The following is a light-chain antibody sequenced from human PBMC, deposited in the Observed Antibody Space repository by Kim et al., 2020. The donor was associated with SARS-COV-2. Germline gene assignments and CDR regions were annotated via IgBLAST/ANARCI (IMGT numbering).Light chain of an antibody. CDR2: RAS. Sequence: EIVMTQSPATLSVSPGDRATLSCRASQSITNILAWYHQKPGQPPRLIIQRASTRATGISARFSGSGSGTEFTLTISNLQSEDFAVYYCQQYNKWPLSFGQGTKVDIK. CDR1: QSITNI. J-gene: IGKJ1*01. V-gene: IGKV3-15*01. CDR3: QQYNKWPLS.